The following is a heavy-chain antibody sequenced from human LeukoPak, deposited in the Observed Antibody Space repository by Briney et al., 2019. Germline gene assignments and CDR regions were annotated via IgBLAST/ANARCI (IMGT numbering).Heavy chain of an antibody. J-gene: IGHJ4*02. CDR1: GGSISSSSYY. CDR2: IYYSGST. D-gene: IGHD2-15*01. V-gene: IGHV4-39*07. Sequence: SETLSLTCTVSGGSISSSSYYWGWIRQPPGKGLEWIGSIYYSGSTYYNPSLKSRVTISVDTSKNQFSLKLSSVTAADTAVYYCARLVAMAKSRKILDYWGQGTLVTVSS. CDR3: ARLVAMAKSRKILDY.